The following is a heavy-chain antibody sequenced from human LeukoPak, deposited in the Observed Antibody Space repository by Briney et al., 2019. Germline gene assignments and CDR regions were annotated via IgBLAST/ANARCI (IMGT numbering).Heavy chain of an antibody. J-gene: IGHJ4*02. CDR1: GGSISTYY. V-gene: IGHV4-59*01. CDR3: ARDSYSSSSGFPYYFDY. D-gene: IGHD6-6*01. Sequence: SETLSLTCTVSGGSISTYYWSWIRQPPGKGLEWIGYIYYSGSTNYNPSLKSRVTISVDTSKNQFSLKLSSVTAADTAVYYCARDSYSSSSGFPYYFDYWGQGTLVTVSS. CDR2: IYYSGST.